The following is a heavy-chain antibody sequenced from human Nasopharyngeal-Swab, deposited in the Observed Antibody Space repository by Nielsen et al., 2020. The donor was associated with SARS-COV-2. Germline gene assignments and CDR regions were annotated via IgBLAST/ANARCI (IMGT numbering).Heavy chain of an antibody. V-gene: IGHV5-51*01. CDR3: ARQTIYGGNSHDAFDI. Sequence: GESLKISCKGSGYNFTTYWIGWVRQMPGKGLEWMGIIYPGDSDTRYSPSFQGQVTISADKSISTAYLQWSSLKASDTAMYYCARQTIYGGNSHDAFDIWGQGTMVTVSS. CDR1: GYNFTTYW. CDR2: IYPGDSDT. J-gene: IGHJ3*02. D-gene: IGHD4-23*01.